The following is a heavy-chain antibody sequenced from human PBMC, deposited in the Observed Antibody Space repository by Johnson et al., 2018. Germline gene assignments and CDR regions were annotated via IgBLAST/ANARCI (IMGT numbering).Heavy chain of an antibody. CDR2: IWYDGSNK. CDR3: ARGNWGDAFDI. D-gene: IGHD7-27*01. V-gene: IGHV3-33*01. J-gene: IGHJ3*02. CDR1: GFTFSSYG. Sequence: QVQLVESGGGVVQPGRSLRLSCAASGFTFSSYGMHWVRQAPGKGLEWVAVIWYDGSNKYYADSVKGRFTISRDTSKNTLYLQMNSLRAEDTAVYYCARGNWGDAFDIWGQGTMVTVSS.